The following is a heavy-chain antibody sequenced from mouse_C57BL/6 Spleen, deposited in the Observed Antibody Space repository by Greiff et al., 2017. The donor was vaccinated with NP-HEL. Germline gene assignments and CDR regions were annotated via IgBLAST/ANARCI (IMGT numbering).Heavy chain of an antibody. CDR2: IDPENGDT. CDR1: GFNIKDDY. D-gene: IGHD3-1*01. J-gene: IGHJ3*01. Sequence: EVKLVESGAELVRPGASVKLSCTASGFNIKDDYMHWVKQRPEQGLEWIGWIDPENGDTEYASKFQGKATITADTSSNTAYLQLSSLTSEDTAVYYCTTRPDGPFAYWGQGTLVTVSA. V-gene: IGHV14-4*01. CDR3: TTRPDGPFAY.